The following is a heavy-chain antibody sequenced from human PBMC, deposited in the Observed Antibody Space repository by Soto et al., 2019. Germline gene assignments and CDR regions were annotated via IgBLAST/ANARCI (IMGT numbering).Heavy chain of an antibody. CDR3: ARVEAVAGLYNSHGLDV. CDR2: IVPIFGTT. J-gene: IGHJ6*02. D-gene: IGHD6-19*01. V-gene: IGHV1-69*14. Sequence: QVQLVQSGAEVKKPGSSVKVSCKVSGGTFSNYAIDWVRLAPGHGLEWMGGIVPIFGTTYYTQKFQGRDTIIADISTTTAYLEMSSLRSEATAIYSCARVEAVAGLYNSHGLDVWGQGTAVTVS. CDR1: GGTFSNYA.